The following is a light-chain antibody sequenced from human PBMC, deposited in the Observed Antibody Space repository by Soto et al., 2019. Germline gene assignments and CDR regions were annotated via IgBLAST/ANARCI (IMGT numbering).Light chain of an antibody. Sequence: IVLTQSPATLSLSPGERATLSCRASQSVSSYLAWYQQKPGQAPRLLIYDASNRATGIPARFSGSGSGTDFPLTISSLEPEDFAVYYCQQRSNWPLTFGPGTKVDIK. V-gene: IGKV3-11*01. CDR2: DAS. J-gene: IGKJ3*01. CDR1: QSVSSY. CDR3: QQRSNWPLT.